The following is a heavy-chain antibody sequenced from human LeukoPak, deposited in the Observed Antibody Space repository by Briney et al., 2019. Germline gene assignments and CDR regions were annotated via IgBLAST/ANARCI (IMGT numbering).Heavy chain of an antibody. CDR3: ARGGSSSWYRVYYFDY. CDR1: GGSISSYY. J-gene: IGHJ4*02. D-gene: IGHD6-13*01. Sequence: SETLSLTCTVSGGSISSYYWGWIRQPPGKGLEWIRYIYYSGSTNYNPSLKSRVTISVDTSKNQFSLKLSSVTAADTAVYYCARGGSSSWYRVYYFDYWGQGTLVTVSS. CDR2: IYYSGST. V-gene: IGHV4-59*01.